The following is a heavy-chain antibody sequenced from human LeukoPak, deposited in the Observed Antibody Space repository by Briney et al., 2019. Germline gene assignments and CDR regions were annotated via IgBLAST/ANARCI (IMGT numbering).Heavy chain of an antibody. J-gene: IGHJ4*02. Sequence: GGSLRLSCAASGFTFSDYYMSWIRQAPGKGLEWVSSISSSSSYIYYADSVKGRFTISRDNAKNSLYLQMNSRRAEDTAVYYCARDTGAYYDSGGLDYWGQGTLVTVSS. CDR3: ARDTGAYYDSGGLDY. V-gene: IGHV3-11*06. CDR1: GFTFSDYY. CDR2: ISSSSSYI. D-gene: IGHD3-22*01.